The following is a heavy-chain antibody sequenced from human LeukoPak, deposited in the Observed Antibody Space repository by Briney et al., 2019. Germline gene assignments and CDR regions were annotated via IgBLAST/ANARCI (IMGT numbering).Heavy chain of an antibody. D-gene: IGHD4-17*01. CDR2: ISAYNGNT. V-gene: IGHV1-18*01. Sequence: GASVKVSCKASGYTFTSYGISWVRQAPGQGLEWMGWISAYNGNTNYAQKLQGRVTMTTDTSTSTAYMELRSLRSDDTAVYYCARDPHDYGVPTFDYWGQGTLVTVSS. CDR1: GYTFTSYG. CDR3: ARDPHDYGVPTFDY. J-gene: IGHJ4*02.